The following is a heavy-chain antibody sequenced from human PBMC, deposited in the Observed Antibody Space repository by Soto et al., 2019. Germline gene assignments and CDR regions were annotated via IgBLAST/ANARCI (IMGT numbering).Heavy chain of an antibody. CDR2: IYYSGST. Sequence: SETLSLTWAVAGGSIISGVGSWSWLRQPPGKGLEWIGYIYYSGSTNYNPSLKSRVTISVDTSKNQFSLKLTSVTAADTAVYYCARDLGELLGGYNWFDPWGQGTLVTVSS. D-gene: IGHD1-26*01. CDR1: GGSIISGVGS. CDR3: ARDLGELLGGYNWFDP. V-gene: IGHV4-61*08. J-gene: IGHJ5*02.